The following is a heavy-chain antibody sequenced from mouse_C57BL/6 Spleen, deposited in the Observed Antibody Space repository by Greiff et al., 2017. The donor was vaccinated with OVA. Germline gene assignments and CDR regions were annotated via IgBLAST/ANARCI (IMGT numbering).Heavy chain of an antibody. CDR2: ISSGSSTI. CDR3: AKLYGNYDYYAMDY. J-gene: IGHJ4*01. D-gene: IGHD2-1*01. V-gene: IGHV5-17*01. CDR1: GFTFSDYG. Sequence: EVKLMESGGGLVKPGGSLKLSCAASGFTFSDYGMHWVRQAPEKGLEWVAYISSGSSTIYYADTVKGRFTISRDNAKNTLFLQMTSLRSEDTAMYYCAKLYGNYDYYAMDYWGQGTSVTVSS.